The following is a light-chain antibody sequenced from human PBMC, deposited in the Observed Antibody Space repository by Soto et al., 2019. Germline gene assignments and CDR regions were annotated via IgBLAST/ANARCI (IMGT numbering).Light chain of an antibody. CDR2: GAS. CDR1: QSVSNN. V-gene: IGKV3-15*01. CDR3: QQYNNWPET. J-gene: IGKJ1*01. Sequence: EIVMTQSPATLSVSPGARATLSCRASQSVSNNLAWYQQKLGQPPRLLIYGASTTASGIPARFSGSGSGTEFTLTLRSLQPEEFAVYHCQQYNNWPETFGQGTKVDIK.